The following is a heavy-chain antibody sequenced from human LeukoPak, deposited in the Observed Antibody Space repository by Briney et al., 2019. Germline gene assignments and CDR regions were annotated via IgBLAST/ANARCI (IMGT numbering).Heavy chain of an antibody. CDR2: FDPEDGET. D-gene: IGHD3-22*01. Sequence: ASVKVSCKVSGYTLTELSMHWVRQAPGKGLEWVGGFDPEDGETIYAQKFQGRVTMTEDTSTDTAYMELSSLRSEDTAVYYCARERTDGNRSGYADCFDIWGPGTMVTVAS. V-gene: IGHV1-24*01. CDR1: GYTLTELS. J-gene: IGHJ3*02. CDR3: ARERTDGNRSGYADCFDI.